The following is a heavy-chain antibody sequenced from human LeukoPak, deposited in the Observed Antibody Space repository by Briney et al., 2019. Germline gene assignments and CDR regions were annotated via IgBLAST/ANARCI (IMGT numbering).Heavy chain of an antibody. J-gene: IGHJ4*02. D-gene: IGHD2-2*01. V-gene: IGHV3-30*18. Sequence: GRSLRLSCGASGFTFSSYGMHWVRQAPGKGLEWVAVISYDGSKKYYGDPVKGRFTISRDNSENRLYLQLNSLRPEDTAVYYCAKERGTTTWLDYWGQGILVTVSS. CDR2: ISYDGSKK. CDR3: AKERGTTTWLDY. CDR1: GFTFSSYG.